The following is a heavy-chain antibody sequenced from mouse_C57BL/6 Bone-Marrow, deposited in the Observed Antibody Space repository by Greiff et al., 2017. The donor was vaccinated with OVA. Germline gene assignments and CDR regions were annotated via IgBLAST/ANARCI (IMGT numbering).Heavy chain of an antibody. Sequence: VQLQQPGAELVKPGASVKLSCKASGYTFTSYWMHWVKQRPGQGLEWIGMIHPNSGSTNYNEKFKSKATLTVDKSSSTAYMQLSSLTSEDSAVYYCARYQVVAPGFAYWGQGTLVTVSA. CDR3: ARYQVVAPGFAY. J-gene: IGHJ3*01. CDR2: IHPNSGST. D-gene: IGHD1-1*01. V-gene: IGHV1-64*01. CDR1: GYTFTSYW.